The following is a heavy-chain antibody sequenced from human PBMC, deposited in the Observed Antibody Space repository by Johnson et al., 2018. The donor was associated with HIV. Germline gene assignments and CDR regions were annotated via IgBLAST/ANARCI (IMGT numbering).Heavy chain of an antibody. J-gene: IGHJ3*02. V-gene: IGHV3-66*02. D-gene: IGHD3-9*01. CDR3: ASYDILTGYDAFDI. CDR1: GFTVSSNY. CDR2: IYSGGST. Sequence: VQLVESGGGLVQPGGSLRLSCAASGFTVSSNYMSWVRQAPGKGLEWVSVIYSGGSTYYADSVKGRFTISRDNSKNTLYLQMNSLRAEDTAVYYCASYDILTGYDAFDIWGQGTMVTVSS.